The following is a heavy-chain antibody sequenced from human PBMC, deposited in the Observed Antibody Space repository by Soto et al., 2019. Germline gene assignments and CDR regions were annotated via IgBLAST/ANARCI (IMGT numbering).Heavy chain of an antibody. D-gene: IGHD4-4*01. J-gene: IGHJ4*02. Sequence: TVGSLRLSCAASGFTFSSYSMNWVRQAPGKGLEWVSSISSSSSYIYSADSVKGRFTISRDNAKNSLYLQMNSLRAEDTAVYYCAREDYSNFDYWGQGTLVTVSS. V-gene: IGHV3-21*01. CDR2: ISSSSSYI. CDR3: AREDYSNFDY. CDR1: GFTFSSYS.